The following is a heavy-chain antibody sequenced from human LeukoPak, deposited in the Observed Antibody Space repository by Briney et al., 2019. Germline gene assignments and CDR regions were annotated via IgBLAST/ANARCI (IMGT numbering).Heavy chain of an antibody. CDR2: IWYDGSNK. J-gene: IGHJ6*02. CDR1: GFSFSTYA. V-gene: IGHV3-33*08. CDR3: ASHGMDV. Sequence: GGSLRLSCAASGFSFSTYAMNWVRQAPGKGLEWVAVIWYDGSNKYYADSVKGRFTISRDNSKNTLYLQMNSLRAEDTAVYYCASHGMDVWGQGTTVTVSS.